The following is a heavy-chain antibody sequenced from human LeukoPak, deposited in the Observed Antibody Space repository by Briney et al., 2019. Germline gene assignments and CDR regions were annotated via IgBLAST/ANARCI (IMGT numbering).Heavy chain of an antibody. CDR3: ARDLRVVVAPGFYYYYGMDV. CDR1: GFTVSSNY. D-gene: IGHD3-22*01. J-gene: IGHJ6*02. Sequence: GGSLRLSCAASGFTVSSNYMSWVRQAPGKGLEWVSVIYSGGSTYYADSVKGRFTISRDNSKNTLYLQMNSLRAEDTAVYYCARDLRVVVAPGFYYYYGMDVWGQGTTVTVSS. CDR2: IYSGGST. V-gene: IGHV3-53*01.